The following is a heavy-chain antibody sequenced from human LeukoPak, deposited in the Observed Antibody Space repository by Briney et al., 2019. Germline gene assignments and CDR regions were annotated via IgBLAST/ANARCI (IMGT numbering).Heavy chain of an antibody. D-gene: IGHD3-3*01. J-gene: IGHJ4*02. V-gene: IGHV5-51*01. Sequence: GESLKISCKGSGYSFTTYWIGCVRQMPGRGLEWMGIIYPGDSDTRYSPSFQGQVTISADKSISTAYLQWSSLKASDTAMYYCARRVDALFDYWGQGTLVTVSS. CDR2: IYPGDSDT. CDR3: ARRVDALFDY. CDR1: GYSFTTYW.